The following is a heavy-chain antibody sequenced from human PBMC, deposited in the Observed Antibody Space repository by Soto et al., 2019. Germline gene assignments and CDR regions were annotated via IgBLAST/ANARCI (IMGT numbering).Heavy chain of an antibody. CDR2: ISGSGGST. V-gene: IGHV3-23*01. J-gene: IGHJ4*02. CDR3: AKDHRRGSYTPYYFDY. Sequence: EVQLLESGGGLVQPGGSLRLSCAASGFTFSSYAMSWVRQAPGKGLEWVSAISGSGGSTYYADSVKGPFTISRDNSKNTLDLQMTGLRAEDTAVYYCAKDHRRGSYTPYYFDYWGQGTLVTVSS. CDR1: GFTFSSYA. D-gene: IGHD1-26*01.